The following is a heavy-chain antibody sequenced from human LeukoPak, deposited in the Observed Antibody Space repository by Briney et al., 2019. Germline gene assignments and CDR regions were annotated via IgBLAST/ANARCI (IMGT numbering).Heavy chain of an antibody. J-gene: IGHJ4*02. CDR3: AKDLELGITMIASLSDY. Sequence: GGSLRLSCAASGFTFSSYGMHWVRQAPGKGLEWVAFIRYDGSNKYYADSVKGRFTISRDNSKNTLYLQMNSLRAEDTAVYYCAKDLELGITMIASLSDYWGQGTLVTVSS. V-gene: IGHV3-30*02. CDR1: GFTFSSYG. D-gene: IGHD3-22*01. CDR2: IRYDGSNK.